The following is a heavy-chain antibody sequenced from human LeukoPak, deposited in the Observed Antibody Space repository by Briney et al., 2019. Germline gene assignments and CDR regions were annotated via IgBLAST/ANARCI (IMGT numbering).Heavy chain of an antibody. V-gene: IGHV4-34*01. CDR1: GYSISSGYY. D-gene: IGHD3-16*02. CDR2: INHSGST. Sequence: SETLSLTCAVSGYSISSGYYWSWIRQPPGKGLEWIGEINHSGSTNYNPSLKSRVTISVDTSKNQFSLKLSSVTAADTAVYYCASGDYVWGSYRSYWGQGTLVTVSS. J-gene: IGHJ4*02. CDR3: ASGDYVWGSYRSY.